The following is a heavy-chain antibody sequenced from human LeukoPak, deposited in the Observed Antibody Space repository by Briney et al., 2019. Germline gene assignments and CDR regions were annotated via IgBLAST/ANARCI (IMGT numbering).Heavy chain of an antibody. Sequence: PGGSLRLSCAASGFTFSNFGMHWVRQAPGKGLAWVAVISYDASNEYYSDSVKGRFTISRDNAKNSLYLQMNSLRAEDTAVYYCARDPSIRMRVVVVIAGNFDYWGQGTLLTVSS. CDR1: GFTFSNFG. V-gene: IGHV3-30*03. CDR2: ISYDASNE. CDR3: ARDPSIRMRVVVVIAGNFDY. D-gene: IGHD3-22*01. J-gene: IGHJ4*02.